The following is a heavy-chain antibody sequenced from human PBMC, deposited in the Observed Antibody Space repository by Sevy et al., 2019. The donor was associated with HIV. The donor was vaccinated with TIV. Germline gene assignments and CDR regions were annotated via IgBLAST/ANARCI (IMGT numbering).Heavy chain of an antibody. J-gene: IGHJ4*02. D-gene: IGHD6-19*01. Sequence: GGSLRLSCAISGFTVNDKYIIWVRQAPGKGLEWVSCIFSSGSTYYADSAKGRFTISRDNSKNTVDLQMNSVRAEDTAVYYCVSLFLSYRSGWSYFDYWGQGTLVTVSS. CDR3: VSLFLSYRSGWSYFDY. CDR2: IFSSGST. V-gene: IGHV3-66*02. CDR1: GFTVNDKY.